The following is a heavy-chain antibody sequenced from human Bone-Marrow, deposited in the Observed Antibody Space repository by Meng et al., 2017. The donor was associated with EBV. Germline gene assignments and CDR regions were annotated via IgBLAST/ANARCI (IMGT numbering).Heavy chain of an antibody. V-gene: IGHV4-61*01. CDR2: IYDTGTT. D-gene: IGHD3-10*01. CDR1: GVSVNSGTYH. J-gene: IGHJ4*02. CDR3: AKSRSSTPGIVDD. Sequence: QLQLQESGPGLVKPSETLSLTCVVSGVSVNSGTYHWSWIRQSPGKGLEWIGYIYDTGTTIYNPSLNSRVTILLETSKNQFSLRLHSVTTADTAVYYCAKSRSSTPGIVDDWGQGTLVTVSS.